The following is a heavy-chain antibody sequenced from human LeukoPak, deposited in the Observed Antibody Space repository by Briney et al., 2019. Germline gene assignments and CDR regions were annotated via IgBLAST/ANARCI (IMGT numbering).Heavy chain of an antibody. CDR2: ISGSTGST. CDR3: ARVGRDCSDINCYWADWFDP. CDR1: GYTFCTYG. V-gene: IGHV1-18*01. Sequence: ASVKVSCKASGYTFCTYGITWVREAPGQGPEWLGWISGSTGSTHYTQAVQGRVTMTTDTSTATAYMELRSLRSDDTAIYYCARVGRDCSDINCYWADWFDPWGQGTLVIVSS. D-gene: IGHD2-2*01. J-gene: IGHJ5*02.